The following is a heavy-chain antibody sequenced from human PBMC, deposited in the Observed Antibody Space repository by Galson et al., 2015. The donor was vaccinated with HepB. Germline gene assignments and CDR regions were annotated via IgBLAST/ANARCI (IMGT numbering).Heavy chain of an antibody. J-gene: IGHJ4*02. Sequence: SLRLSCAASGFTFSSYAMNWVRQAPGKGLEWLSFRSSTSRTISYAESVRGRFTISRDNAWNSLYLQMDSLRAEDTAVYYCAKDLGSGYYTIDYWGQGTLVTVSS. D-gene: IGHD3-22*01. CDR2: RSSTSRTI. V-gene: IGHV3-48*01. CDR1: GFTFSSYA. CDR3: AKDLGSGYYTIDY.